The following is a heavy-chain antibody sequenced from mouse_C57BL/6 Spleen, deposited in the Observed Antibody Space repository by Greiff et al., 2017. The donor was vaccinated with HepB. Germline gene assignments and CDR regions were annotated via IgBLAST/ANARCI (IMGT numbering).Heavy chain of an antibody. J-gene: IGHJ4*01. CDR1: GYTFTSYW. Sequence: QVQLQQPGAELVMPGASVKLSCKASGYTFTSYWMYWVKQRPGQGLEWIGEIDPSDSYTNYNQKFKGKSTLTVDKSSSTAYMQLSSLTSEDSAVYYCARSSPHYYAMDYWGQGTSVTVSS. CDR2: IDPSDSYT. CDR3: ARSSPHYYAMDY. V-gene: IGHV1-69*01.